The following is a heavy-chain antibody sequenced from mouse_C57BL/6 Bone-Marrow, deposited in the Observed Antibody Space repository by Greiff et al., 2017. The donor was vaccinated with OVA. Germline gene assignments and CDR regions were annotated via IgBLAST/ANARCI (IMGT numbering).Heavy chain of an antibody. Sequence: QVQLQQSGPELVKPGASVKISCKASGYAFSSSWMNWVKQRPGKGLEWIGRIYPGDGDTNYNGKFKGKATLTADKSSSTAYMQLSSLTSEDSAVYFCARGGPNCGSSLDYWGQGTTLTVSS. CDR1: GYAFSSSW. V-gene: IGHV1-82*01. J-gene: IGHJ2*01. CDR3: ARGGPNCGSSLDY. CDR2: IYPGDGDT. D-gene: IGHD1-1*01.